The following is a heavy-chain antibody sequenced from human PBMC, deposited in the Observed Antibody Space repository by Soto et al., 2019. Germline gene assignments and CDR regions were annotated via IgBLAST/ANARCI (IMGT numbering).Heavy chain of an antibody. D-gene: IGHD3-16*01. CDR3: ARGGFGISRNAFDL. CDR2: ISSSGGTM. Sequence: GGSLRLSCAASGFTFSIYEMNWVRQSPGKGLEWISYISSSGGTMYYTDSVKGRFTISRDNAKNSLYLQMNSLRAEDTALYYCARGGFGISRNAFDLWGQGILVTVSS. J-gene: IGHJ3*01. V-gene: IGHV3-48*03. CDR1: GFTFSIYE.